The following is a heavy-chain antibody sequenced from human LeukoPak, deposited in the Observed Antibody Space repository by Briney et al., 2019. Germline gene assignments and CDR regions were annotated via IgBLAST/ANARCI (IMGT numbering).Heavy chain of an antibody. J-gene: IGHJ5*02. CDR2: IYYSGST. Sequence: SETLSLTCTVSGGSISRYYWSWIRQPPGKGLEWIGYIYYSGSTNYNPSLKSRVTISVDTAKNQFSLKLSSVTAADTAVYYCARAAAAAVNWFDPWGQGTLVTVSS. V-gene: IGHV4-59*01. CDR1: GGSISRYY. CDR3: ARAAAAAVNWFDP. D-gene: IGHD6-13*01.